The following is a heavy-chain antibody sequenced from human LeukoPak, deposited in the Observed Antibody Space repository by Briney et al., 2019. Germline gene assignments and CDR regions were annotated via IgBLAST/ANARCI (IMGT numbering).Heavy chain of an antibody. D-gene: IGHD6-13*01. V-gene: IGHV1-18*01. J-gene: IGHJ5*02. CDR1: GYTFTSYG. CDR2: ISAYNGNT. Sequence: ASVKVSCKASGYTFTSYGISWVRQAPGQGLEWMGWISAYNGNTNYAQKLQGRVTMTTDTSTSTAYMELRSPRSDDTAVYYCARGSYSSSWYESNWFDPWGQGTLVTVSS. CDR3: ARGSYSSSWYESNWFDP.